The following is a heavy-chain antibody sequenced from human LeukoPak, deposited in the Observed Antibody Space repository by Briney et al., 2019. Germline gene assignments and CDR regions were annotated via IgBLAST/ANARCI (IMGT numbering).Heavy chain of an antibody. CDR1: GGTFSSYT. CDR3: CDYGGNLD. J-gene: IGHJ4*02. D-gene: IGHD4-23*01. Sequence: SVKVSCKASGGTFSSYTISWVRQAPGQGLEWMGRIIPILGIANYAQKFQGRVTITADKSTSTAYMELSSLRSEDTAVFYCCDYGGNLDWGQGTLVTVSS. CDR2: IIPILGIA. V-gene: IGHV1-69*02.